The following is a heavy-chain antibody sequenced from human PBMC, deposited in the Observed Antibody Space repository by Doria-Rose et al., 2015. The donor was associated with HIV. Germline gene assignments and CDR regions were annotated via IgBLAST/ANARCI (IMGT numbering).Heavy chain of an antibody. D-gene: IGHD6-13*01. CDR3: ARIKSGRWYHKYYFDF. CDR1: GVSLSSPGMG. Sequence: QITLKESGPVLVKPTETLTLTCTVSGVSLSSPGMGVSRIRQPPGKALEWLANIFSDDERSYKTSLKSRLTISRGTSKSQVVLTMTDMDPVDTATYYCARIKSGRWYHKYYFDFWGQGTLVIVSA. J-gene: IGHJ4*02. CDR2: IFSDDER. V-gene: IGHV2-26*01.